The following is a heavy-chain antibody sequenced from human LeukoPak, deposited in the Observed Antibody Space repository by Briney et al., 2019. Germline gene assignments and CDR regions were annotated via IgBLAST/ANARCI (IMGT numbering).Heavy chain of an antibody. V-gene: IGHV1-18*01. Sequence: GASVKVSCKASGYTFTKYGITWVRQAPGQGLEWMGWISTYNGNTNYAQKLQGRVTMTTDTSTSTAYMELRSLISDDAAVYYCARHAYCGGDCYSYYFDYWGQGTLVTVSS. CDR3: ARHAYCGGDCYSYYFDY. CDR2: ISTYNGNT. J-gene: IGHJ4*02. D-gene: IGHD2-21*02. CDR1: GYTFTKYG.